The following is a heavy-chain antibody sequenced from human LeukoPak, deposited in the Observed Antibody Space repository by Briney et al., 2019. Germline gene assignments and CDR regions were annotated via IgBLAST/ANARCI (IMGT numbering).Heavy chain of an antibody. CDR3: ARVQGRYDAFDI. V-gene: IGHV3-48*03. J-gene: IGHJ3*02. CDR2: ISSSGSTI. Sequence: GGSLRLSCAASGFTFSSYEMNWVRQAPGKGLEWVSYISSSGSTIYYADSVKGRFTISRDNAKNSLYLQMNSLRAEDTAVYYCARVQGRYDAFDIWGQGTMVTASS. CDR1: GFTFSSYE.